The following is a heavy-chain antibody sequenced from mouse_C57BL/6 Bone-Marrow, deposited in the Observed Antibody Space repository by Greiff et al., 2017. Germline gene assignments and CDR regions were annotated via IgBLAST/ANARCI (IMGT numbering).Heavy chain of an antibody. Sequence: QVQLQQSGAELARPGASVKLSCKASGYTFTSYGISWVKQRTGQGLEWIGEIYPRSGNTYYNEKFKGKATLTADKSSSTAYMELRSLTSEDSAVYFCARVRDYYGSSYPFAYLGQGTLVTVSA. CDR1: GYTFTSYG. V-gene: IGHV1-81*01. CDR3: ARVRDYYGSSYPFAY. D-gene: IGHD1-1*01. CDR2: IYPRSGNT. J-gene: IGHJ3*01.